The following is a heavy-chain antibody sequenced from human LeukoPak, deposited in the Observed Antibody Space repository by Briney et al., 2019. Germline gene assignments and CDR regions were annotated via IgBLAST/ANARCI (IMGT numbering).Heavy chain of an antibody. D-gene: IGHD1-14*01. J-gene: IGHJ3*02. CDR3: ARESSPEDAFDI. CDR1: GFTFSTYG. V-gene: IGHV3-48*04. Sequence: GGSLRLSCTASGFTFSTYGMHWVRQAPGKGLEWVSYISSSGSTIYYADSVKGRFTISRDNAKNSLYLQMNSLRAEDTAVYYCARESSPEDAFDIWGQGTKVTVSS. CDR2: ISSSGSTI.